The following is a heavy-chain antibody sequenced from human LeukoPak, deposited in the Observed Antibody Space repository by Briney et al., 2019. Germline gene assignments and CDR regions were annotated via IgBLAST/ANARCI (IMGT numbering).Heavy chain of an antibody. D-gene: IGHD5-18*01. V-gene: IGHV3-48*03. J-gene: IGHJ6*02. Sequence: PGRSLRLSCAASGFTFSSYAMHWVRQAPGKGLEWVSYISSSGSTIYYADSVKGRFTISRDNAKNSLYLQMNSLRAEDTAVYYCARNGYSYGYLSYGMDVWGQGTTVTVSS. CDR1: GFTFSSYA. CDR2: ISSSGSTI. CDR3: ARNGYSYGYLSYGMDV.